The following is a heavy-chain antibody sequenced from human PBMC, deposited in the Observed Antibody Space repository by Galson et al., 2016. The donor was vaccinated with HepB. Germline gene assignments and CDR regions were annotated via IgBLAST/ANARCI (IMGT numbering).Heavy chain of an antibody. CDR3: ARDERLVGATDY. V-gene: IGHV3-21*01. Sequence: SLRLSCAASGFSFSSYSISWVRQAPGKGLEWVSSISSSTRYIYYADLVKGRFTISRDNAKNSLYLQMNSLRAEDMAVYYCARDERLVGATDYWGQGTLVIVSS. CDR2: ISSSTRYI. CDR1: GFSFSSYS. J-gene: IGHJ4*02. D-gene: IGHD1-26*01.